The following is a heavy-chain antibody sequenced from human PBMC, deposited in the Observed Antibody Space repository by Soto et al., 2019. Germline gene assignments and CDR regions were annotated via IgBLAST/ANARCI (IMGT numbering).Heavy chain of an antibody. CDR1: GFTFSSYA. CDR3: VKERRRPARYFDY. V-gene: IGHV3-64D*08. D-gene: IGHD2-2*01. J-gene: IGHJ4*02. Sequence: GGSLRLSCSASGFTFSSYAMHWVRQAPGKGLEYVSAISSNGGSTYYADSVKGRFTISRDNSKNTLYLQMSSLRAEDTAVYYCVKERRRPARYFDYWGQGTLVTVSS. CDR2: ISSNGGST.